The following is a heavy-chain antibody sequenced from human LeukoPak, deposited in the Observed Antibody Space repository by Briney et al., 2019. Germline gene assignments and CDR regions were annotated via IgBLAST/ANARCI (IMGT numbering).Heavy chain of an antibody. J-gene: IGHJ4*02. CDR2: ISGSGGST. CDR1: GFTFSSYG. CDR3: AKDHVGTWSALDY. D-gene: IGHD6-13*01. Sequence: VGSLRLSCAASGFTFSSYGMSWVRQAPGKGLEWVSAISGSGGSTYYADSVKGRFTISRDNSKNTLYLHVNSLRPEDTAVYYCAKDHVGTWSALDYWGQGTLVTVSS. V-gene: IGHV3-23*01.